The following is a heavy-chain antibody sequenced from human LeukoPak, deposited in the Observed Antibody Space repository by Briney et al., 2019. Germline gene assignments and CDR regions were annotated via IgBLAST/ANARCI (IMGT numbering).Heavy chain of an antibody. Sequence: SVKVSCKASGYTFTGYYMHWVRQAPGQGLEWMGGIIPIFGTANYAQKFQGRVTITADESTSTAYMELSSLRSEDTAVYYCARVVDTPHFDLWGRGTLVTVSS. V-gene: IGHV1-69*13. J-gene: IGHJ2*01. CDR1: GYTFTGYY. D-gene: IGHD2-21*01. CDR2: IIPIFGTA. CDR3: ARVVDTPHFDL.